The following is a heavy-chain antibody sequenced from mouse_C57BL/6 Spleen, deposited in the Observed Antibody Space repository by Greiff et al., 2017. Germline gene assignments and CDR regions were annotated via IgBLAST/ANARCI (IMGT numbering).Heavy chain of an antibody. Sequence: EVQVVESGGGLVKPGGSLKLSCAASGFTFSDYGMHWVRQAPEKGLEWVAYISSGSSTIYYADTVKGRFTISRDNATNTLFLQMTGLRSEDTAMYYCARWGYYLPFDYWGQGTLVTVSA. CDR2: ISSGSSTI. V-gene: IGHV5-17*01. CDR1: GFTFSDYG. J-gene: IGHJ3*01. CDR3: ARWGYYLPFDY. D-gene: IGHD2-3*01.